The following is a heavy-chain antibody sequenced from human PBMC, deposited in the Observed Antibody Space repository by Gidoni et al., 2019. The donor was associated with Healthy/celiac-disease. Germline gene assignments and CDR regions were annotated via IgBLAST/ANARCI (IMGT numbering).Heavy chain of an antibody. D-gene: IGHD3-9*01. CDR1: GFTFRSYS. CDR2: ISSSSSTI. Sequence: EVQLVESGGGLVQPGGSLRLSCAASGFTFRSYSMNWVRQAPGKGLEWVSYISSSSSTIYYADSVKGRFTISRDNAKNSLYLQMNSLRDEDTAVYYCARGSSLRYFDWDAFDIWGQGTMVTVSS. CDR3: ARGSSLRYFDWDAFDI. V-gene: IGHV3-48*02. J-gene: IGHJ3*02.